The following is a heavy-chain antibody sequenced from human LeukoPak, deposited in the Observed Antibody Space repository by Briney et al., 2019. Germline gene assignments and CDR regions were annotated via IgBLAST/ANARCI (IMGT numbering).Heavy chain of an antibody. CDR2: IYYSGST. CDR3: AREGGYSYFDY. D-gene: IGHD5-18*01. Sequence: PSETLSLTCTVSGGSISSYYRSWIRQPPGKGLEWIGYIYYSGSTNYNPSLKSRVTISVDTSKNQFSLKLSSVTAADTAVYYCAREGGYSYFDYWGQGTLVTVSS. V-gene: IGHV4-59*01. J-gene: IGHJ4*02. CDR1: GGSISSYY.